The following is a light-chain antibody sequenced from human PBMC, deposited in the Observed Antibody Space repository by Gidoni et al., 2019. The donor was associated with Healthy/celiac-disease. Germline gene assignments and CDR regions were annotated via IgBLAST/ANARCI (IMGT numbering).Light chain of an antibody. V-gene: IGKV3-11*01. J-gene: IGKJ2*04. Sequence: EIVLTQSPATLSLSPGERATLSCRASQSVSSYLAWYQQKPGQAPRLLIYDASNRATGIPARFSGSGSGTDFTLTIISLEPEDFAVYYCQQRSNWPMCSFGQGTKLEIK. CDR3: QQRSNWPMCS. CDR2: DAS. CDR1: QSVSSY.